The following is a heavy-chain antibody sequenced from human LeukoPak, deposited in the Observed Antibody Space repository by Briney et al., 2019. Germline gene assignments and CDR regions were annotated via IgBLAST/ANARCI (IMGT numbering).Heavy chain of an antibody. V-gene: IGHV3-15*01. CDR2: IKSKADGGTA. J-gene: IGHJ4*02. Sequence: PGGSLRLSCAASGFGFTFSTYAMSWVRQAPGKGLEWVGRIKSKADGGTADYAAPVKGRFTISRDESKNTLYLQMNSLKTEDTAVYYCASYGAKVQFDYWGQGTLVTVSS. CDR1: GFGFTFSTYA. D-gene: IGHD4-17*01. CDR3: ASYGAKVQFDY.